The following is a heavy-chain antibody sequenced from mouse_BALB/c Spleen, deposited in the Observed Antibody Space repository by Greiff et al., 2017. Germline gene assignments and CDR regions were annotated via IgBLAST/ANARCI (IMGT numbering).Heavy chain of an antibody. D-gene: IGHD2-14*01. J-gene: IGHJ4*01. CDR3: ARHRYDEGYYAMDY. CDR2: IWSDGST. V-gene: IGHV2-6-1*01. Sequence: QVQLKESGPGLVAPSQSLSITCTVSGFSLTSYGVHWVRQPPGKGLEWLVVIWSDGSTTYNSALKSRLSISKDNSKSQVFLKMNSLQTDDTAMYYCARHRYDEGYYAMDYWGQGTSVTVSS. CDR1: GFSLTSYG.